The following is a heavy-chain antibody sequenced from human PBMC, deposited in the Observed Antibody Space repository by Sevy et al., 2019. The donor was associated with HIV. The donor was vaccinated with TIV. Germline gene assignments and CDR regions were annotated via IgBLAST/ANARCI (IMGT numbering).Heavy chain of an antibody. CDR3: ARAETVLYYFDY. D-gene: IGHD3-16*01. CDR2: IYSGGST. V-gene: IGHV3-53*01. Sequence: GGSLRLSCAASGFTVSSNYMSWVRQAPGKGLEWVPVIYSGGSTYYADSVKGRFTISRDNSKNTLYLQMNSLRAEDTAVYYCARAETVLYYFDYWGQGTLVTVSS. CDR1: GFTVSSNY. J-gene: IGHJ4*02.